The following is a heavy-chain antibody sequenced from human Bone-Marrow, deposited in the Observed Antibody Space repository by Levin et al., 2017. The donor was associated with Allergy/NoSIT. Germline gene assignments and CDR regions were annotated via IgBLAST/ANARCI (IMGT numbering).Heavy chain of an antibody. CDR3: AKDLYYYDSSGTPYYYYYDGMDV. Sequence: GGSLRLSCAASGFTFSSYGMHWVRQAPGKGLEWVAVISYDGSNKYYADSVKGRFTISRDNSKNTLYLQMNSLRAEDTAVYYCAKDLYYYDSSGTPYYYYYDGMDVWGQGTTVTVSS. J-gene: IGHJ6*02. V-gene: IGHV3-30*18. CDR1: GFTFSSYG. CDR2: ISYDGSNK. D-gene: IGHD3-22*01.